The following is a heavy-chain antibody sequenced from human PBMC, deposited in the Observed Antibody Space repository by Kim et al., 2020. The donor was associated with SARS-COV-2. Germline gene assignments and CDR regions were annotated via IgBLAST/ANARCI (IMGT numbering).Heavy chain of an antibody. CDR1: GGSISSSSYY. CDR2: IYYSGST. J-gene: IGHJ4*02. Sequence: SETLSLTCTVSGGSISSSSYYWGWIRQPPGKGLEWIGSIYYSGSTYYNPSLKSRVTISVDTSKNQFSLKLSSVTAADTAVYYCARHPIGYSYGWIDYWGQGTLVTVSS. V-gene: IGHV4-39*01. D-gene: IGHD5-18*01. CDR3: ARHPIGYSYGWIDY.